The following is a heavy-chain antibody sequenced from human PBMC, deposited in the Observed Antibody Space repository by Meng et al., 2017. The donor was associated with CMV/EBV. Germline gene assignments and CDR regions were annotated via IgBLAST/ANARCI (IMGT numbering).Heavy chain of an antibody. D-gene: IGHD4-11*01. CDR2: IIPILGIA. V-gene: IGHV1-69*02. CDR1: GGTFSSYT. CDR3: ATGDYSKYAGPSFPYN. Sequence: SVKVSCKASGGTFSSYTISWVRQAPGQGLEWMGRIIPILGIANYAQKFQGRVTITADKSTSTAYMELSSLRSEDTAVYYCATGDYSKYAGPSFPYNWGQGTLVTVSS. J-gene: IGHJ4*02.